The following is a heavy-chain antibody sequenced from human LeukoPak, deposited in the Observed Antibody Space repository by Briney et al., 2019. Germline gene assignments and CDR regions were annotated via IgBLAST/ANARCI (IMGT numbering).Heavy chain of an antibody. Sequence: SETLSLTCTVSGGSISSSSYYWGWIRQPPGKGLEWIGSIYYSGSTYYNPSLKSRVTISVDTSKNQFSLKLSSVTAADTAVYYCARDLRKLNDPRNNWFDPWGQGTLVTVSS. CDR1: GGSISSSSYY. CDR3: ARDLRKLNDPRNNWFDP. J-gene: IGHJ5*02. D-gene: IGHD1-7*01. V-gene: IGHV4-39*07. CDR2: IYYSGST.